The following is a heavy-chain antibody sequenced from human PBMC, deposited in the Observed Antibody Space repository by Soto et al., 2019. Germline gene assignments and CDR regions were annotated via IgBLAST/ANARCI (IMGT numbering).Heavy chain of an antibody. J-gene: IGHJ5*01. V-gene: IGHV3-33*01. CDR3: ARETGSSGWYGDS. CDR2: IWYDGSDK. CDR1: GFTFSNYG. D-gene: IGHD6-19*01. Sequence: GGSLRLSCAVSGFTFSNYGMHWVRQAPGKGLEWVAVIWYDGSDKYYADSVKGRFTISRDNSKNTMSLQMNSLRAEDTAVYFCARETGSSGWYGDSWGRGTQVTVSS.